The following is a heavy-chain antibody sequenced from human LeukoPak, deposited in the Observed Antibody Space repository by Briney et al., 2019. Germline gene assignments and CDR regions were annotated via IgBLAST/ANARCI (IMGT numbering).Heavy chain of an antibody. J-gene: IGHJ4*02. CDR3: ARDSRSYERSGYYHFGY. Sequence: PSETLSLTCTVSGASLISYYWNWIRQPPGKGLEWIGYIYYNGSPNYNPSLKSRVTMSQDTSKNQFSLKLTSVTAADTAVYYCARDSRSYERSGYYHFGYWGQGSLVTVSS. D-gene: IGHD3-22*01. V-gene: IGHV4-59*01. CDR2: IYYNGSP. CDR1: GASLISYY.